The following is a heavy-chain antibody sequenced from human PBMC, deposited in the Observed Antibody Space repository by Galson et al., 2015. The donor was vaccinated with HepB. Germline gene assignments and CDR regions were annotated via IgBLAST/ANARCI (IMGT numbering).Heavy chain of an antibody. Sequence: QSGAEVKKPGESLRISCKGSGYSFTSYWISWVRQMPGKGLEWMGRIDPSDSYTNYSPSFQGHVTISADKSISTAYLQWSSLKASDTAMYYCARLLKAGGGYCSSTSCYPRVNAFDIWGQGTMVTVSS. CDR1: GYSFTSYW. CDR3: ARLLKAGGGYCSSTSCYPRVNAFDI. D-gene: IGHD2-2*01. V-gene: IGHV5-10-1*01. J-gene: IGHJ3*02. CDR2: IDPSDSYT.